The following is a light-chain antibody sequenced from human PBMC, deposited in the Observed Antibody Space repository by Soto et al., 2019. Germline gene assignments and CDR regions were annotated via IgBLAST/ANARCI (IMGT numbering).Light chain of an antibody. CDR3: QKYNSAPLT. CDR2: AAS. Sequence: DIQMTQSPSSLSASVGDRVTITCRASQGISNYLAWYQQKPGKVPKLLIYAASTLQSGVPSRFSGSGSGTDFTLTISSQQPEDVAIYYCQKYNSAPLTFGGGTKVEIK. CDR1: QGISNY. V-gene: IGKV1-27*01. J-gene: IGKJ4*01.